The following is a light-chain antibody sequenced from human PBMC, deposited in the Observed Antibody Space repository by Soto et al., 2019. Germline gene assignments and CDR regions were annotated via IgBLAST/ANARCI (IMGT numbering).Light chain of an antibody. CDR3: QQYGSSSWT. CDR1: QSISSD. V-gene: IGKV3-20*01. Sequence: IVIKQSPATLSVSPGESATLSCRASQSISSDLAWYQQKPGQAPRLLVYGASSRDTGIPDRFSGSGSGTDFTLTISRLEPEDFAVYYCQQYGSSSWTFGQGTKVDIK. J-gene: IGKJ1*01. CDR2: GAS.